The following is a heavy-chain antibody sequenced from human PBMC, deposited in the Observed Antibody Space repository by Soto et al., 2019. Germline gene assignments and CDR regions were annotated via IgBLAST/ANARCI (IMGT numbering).Heavy chain of an antibody. V-gene: IGHV3-23*01. CDR1: GFSFSSYA. Sequence: GSLRLSCVASGFSFSSYAMTWVRQAPGRGLEWVSVISGSDGSTYYADSVKGRFTISRDNSKNTLYLQMNSLRAEDTAVYYCAKDRERDAWYEDYWGQGTLVTVSS. D-gene: IGHD6-13*01. CDR2: ISGSDGST. J-gene: IGHJ4*02. CDR3: AKDRERDAWYEDY.